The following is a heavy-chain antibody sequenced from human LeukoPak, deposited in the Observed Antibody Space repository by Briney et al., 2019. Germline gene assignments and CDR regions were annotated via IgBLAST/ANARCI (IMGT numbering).Heavy chain of an antibody. CDR3: ARHHVLLWFGEFPLGWFDP. V-gene: IGHV4-34*01. D-gene: IGHD3-10*01. J-gene: IGHJ5*02. CDR1: GGSFSGYY. Sequence: PSETLSLTCAVYGGSFSGYYWSRIRQPPGKGLEWIGEINHSGSTNYNPSLKSRVTISVDTSENQFSLKLSSVTAADTAVYYCARHHVLLWFGEFPLGWFDPWGQGTLVTVSS. CDR2: INHSGST.